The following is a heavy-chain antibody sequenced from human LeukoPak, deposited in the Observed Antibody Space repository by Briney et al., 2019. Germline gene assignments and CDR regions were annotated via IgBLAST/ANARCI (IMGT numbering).Heavy chain of an antibody. Sequence: GASVKVSSKASGSTFSSYAISWVRQATGQGLEWMGRIIPILGIANYAQKFQGRVTITADKSTSTAYMELSSLRSEDTAVYYCARSAVAGIGWFDPWGQGTLVIVSS. CDR2: IIPILGIA. CDR3: ARSAVAGIGWFDP. D-gene: IGHD6-19*01. CDR1: GSTFSSYA. J-gene: IGHJ5*02. V-gene: IGHV1-69*04.